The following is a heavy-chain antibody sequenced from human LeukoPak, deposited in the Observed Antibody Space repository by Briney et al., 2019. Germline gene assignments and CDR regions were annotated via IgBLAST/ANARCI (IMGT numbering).Heavy chain of an antibody. Sequence: SETLSLTCTVSGGSISSSSYYWGWIRQPPGKGLEWIGSIYYSGSTYYNPSLKSRVTISVDTSKNQFSLKLSSVTAADTAVYYCARVLGGYFDYWGQGTLVTVSS. D-gene: IGHD3-16*01. CDR1: GGSISSSSYY. CDR2: IYYSGST. J-gene: IGHJ4*02. V-gene: IGHV4-39*07. CDR3: ARVLGGYFDY.